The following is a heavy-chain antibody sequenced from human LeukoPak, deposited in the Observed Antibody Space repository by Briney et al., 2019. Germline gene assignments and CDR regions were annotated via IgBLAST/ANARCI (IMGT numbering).Heavy chain of an antibody. D-gene: IGHD3-3*01. CDR2: IYFTGTT. CDR3: ARGFNFCTSSHCRGDYFGS. V-gene: IGHV4-39*01. Sequence: SDTLSLTCSVSGGSVRNRSYLWSGIRQPPGKGLEWIGSIYFTGTTYYNPSLRSRVTISVTTTKNQFSLQLTSVTAADTALYYCARGFNFCTSSHCRGDYFGSWGQGSLVSVSS. CDR1: GGSVRNRSYL. J-gene: IGHJ4*02.